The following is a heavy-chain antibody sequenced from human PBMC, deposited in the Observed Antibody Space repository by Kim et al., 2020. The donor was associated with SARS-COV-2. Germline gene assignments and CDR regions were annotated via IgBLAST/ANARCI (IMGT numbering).Heavy chain of an antibody. CDR3: ASDTGTGDY. V-gene: IGHV3-30-3*01. CDR2: IVYDGSKE. J-gene: IGHJ4*02. Sequence: GGSLRLSCAGSGFTFSSFAAHWVRQAPGKGLEWVAGIVYDGSKEDYADSVKGRFTISRDNFQATLYLQMNSRRGDDTAVYFCASDTGTGDYWGQGTLVTVSS. D-gene: IGHD1-1*01. CDR1: GFTFSSFA.